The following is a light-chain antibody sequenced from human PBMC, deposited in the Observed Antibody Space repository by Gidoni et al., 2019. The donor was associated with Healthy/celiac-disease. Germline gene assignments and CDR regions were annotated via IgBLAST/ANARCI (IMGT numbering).Light chain of an antibody. J-gene: IGKJ2*01. CDR2: DAS. Sequence: DIQMPQSPSSLSASVGDRVTFTCQASQDISNYLNWYQQEPGKAPKLLIYDASNLETEVPSKFSGSGAGTDFTFTISSLQPEDIATYYCQQYDNLPYMYTFGQGTKLEIK. CDR3: QQYDNLPYMYT. V-gene: IGKV1-33*01. CDR1: QDISNY.